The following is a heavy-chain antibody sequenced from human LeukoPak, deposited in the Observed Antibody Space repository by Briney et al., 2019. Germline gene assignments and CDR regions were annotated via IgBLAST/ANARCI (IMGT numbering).Heavy chain of an antibody. CDR2: IRADNGDT. D-gene: IGHD3/OR15-3a*01. CDR3: ARGDWYFDY. Sequence: GASVKVSCKASGYTFTSYGITWLRQAPGQGLEWMAWIRADNGDTKFGQKFQGRVTLTTDKSTRTAYMELGSLRSDDTAVYFCARGDWYFDYWGQGTLVTVSS. J-gene: IGHJ4*02. CDR1: GYTFTSYG. V-gene: IGHV1-18*01.